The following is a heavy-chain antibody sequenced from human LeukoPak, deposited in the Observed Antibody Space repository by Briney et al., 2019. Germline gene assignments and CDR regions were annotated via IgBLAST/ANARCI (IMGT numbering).Heavy chain of an antibody. CDR1: GYTFTSYG. CDR3: ARGDEQRECDY. V-gene: IGHV1-18*01. Sequence: GASVKVSCKASGYTFTSYGINWVRQAPGQGLEWMGWISAYNGNTKYAQSLQGRVTMTTDTSTSTAHMELRSLRSDDTAVYYCARGDEQRECDYWGQGTLVTVSS. CDR2: ISAYNGNT. D-gene: IGHD6-25*01. J-gene: IGHJ4*02.